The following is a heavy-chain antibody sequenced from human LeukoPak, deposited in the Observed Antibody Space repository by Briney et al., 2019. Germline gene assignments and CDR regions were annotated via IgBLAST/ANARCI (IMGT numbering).Heavy chain of an antibody. CDR2: IKSKTDGGTT. CDR3: TTVKWYNWNYVDY. Sequence: PGGSLRLSCAASGFTFSNAWMSWVRQAPGKGLEWVGRIKSKTDGGTTDYAAPVKGRFTISRDDSKNTLYLQMNSLKTEDTAVYYCTTVKWYNWNYVDYWGQGTLVTVSS. D-gene: IGHD1-20*01. V-gene: IGHV3-15*01. J-gene: IGHJ4*02. CDR1: GFTFSNAW.